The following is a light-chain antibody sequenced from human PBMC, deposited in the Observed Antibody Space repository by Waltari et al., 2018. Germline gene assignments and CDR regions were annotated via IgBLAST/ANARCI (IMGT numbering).Light chain of an antibody. CDR3: QQSYSTVRT. CDR1: HDIYIY. J-gene: IGKJ1*01. V-gene: IGKV1-39*01. Sequence: DIQMTQSPSSLSASVGDRVTITCRTSHDIYIYLNWFQQKPGKAPKLLIYATSSLQSGVPSRFSGSGSGTDFTLIISRLQPEDFATYYCQQSYSTVRTFGQGTRVEIK. CDR2: ATS.